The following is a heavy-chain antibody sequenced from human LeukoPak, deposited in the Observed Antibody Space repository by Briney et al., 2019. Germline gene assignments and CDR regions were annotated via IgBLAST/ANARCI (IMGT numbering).Heavy chain of an antibody. CDR1: GGTFSSYA. CDR2: IIPIFGTA. J-gene: IGHJ4*02. D-gene: IGHD2-2*01. CDR3: ARGEALDIVVVPAAIAFDY. Sequence: ASVKVSCKASGGTFSSYAISWVRQAPGQGLEWMGGIIPIFGTANYAQKFQGRVTITTDESASTAYMELSSLRSEDTAVYYCARGEALDIVVVPAAIAFDYWGQGTLVTVSS. V-gene: IGHV1-69*05.